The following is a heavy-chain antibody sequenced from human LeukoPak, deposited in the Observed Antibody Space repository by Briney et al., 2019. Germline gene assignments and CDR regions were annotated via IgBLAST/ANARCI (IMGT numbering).Heavy chain of an antibody. CDR1: GGSISSYY. Sequence: PSETLSLTCTVSGGSISSYYWSWIRQPPGKGLEWIGYIYYSGSTNYNPSLKSRVTISVGTSKNQFSLKLSSVTAADTAVYYCAGSSEMEWHDAFDIWGQGTMVTVSS. V-gene: IGHV4-59*01. D-gene: IGHD3-3*01. CDR2: IYYSGST. J-gene: IGHJ3*02. CDR3: AGSSEMEWHDAFDI.